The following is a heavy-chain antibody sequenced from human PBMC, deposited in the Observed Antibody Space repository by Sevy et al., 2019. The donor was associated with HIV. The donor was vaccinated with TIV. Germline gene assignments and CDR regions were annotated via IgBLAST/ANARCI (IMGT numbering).Heavy chain of an antibody. Sequence: GGSLRLSCAASGFIFNSYGMSWVRQAPGKGLEWVANIKKDGSEKYYVDSVKGRFTISRHNAKNSLYLQMNSLRVEDTALYYCARDCSSTSCLWGLDVWGQGTSVTVSS. J-gene: IGHJ6*02. D-gene: IGHD2-2*01. CDR3: ARDCSSTSCLWGLDV. V-gene: IGHV3-7*03. CDR1: GFIFNSYG. CDR2: IKKDGSEK.